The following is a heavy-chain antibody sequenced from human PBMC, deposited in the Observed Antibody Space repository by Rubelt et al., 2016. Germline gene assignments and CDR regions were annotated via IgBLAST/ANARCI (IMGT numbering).Heavy chain of an antibody. J-gene: IGHJ5*02. D-gene: IGHD5-12*01. CDR1: GYTFTSYG. CDR2: ISAYHGNT. CDR3: ARDPTTRFTSTGWFDP. V-gene: IGHV1-18*01. Sequence: QVQLVQSGAEVKKPGASVKVSCKASGYTFTSYGISWVRQAPGQGLEWMGWISAYHGNTNYAQKLQGRVTMTTDTYTSTAYMGRRSLRSDDTAVYYCARDPTTRFTSTGWFDPWGQGTLVTVSS.